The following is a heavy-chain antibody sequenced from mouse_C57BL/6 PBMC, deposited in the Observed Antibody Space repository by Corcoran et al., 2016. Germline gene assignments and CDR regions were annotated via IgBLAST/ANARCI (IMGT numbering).Heavy chain of an antibody. J-gene: IGHJ3*01. Sequence: EVQLQQSGPELVKPGASVKISCKASGYTFTDYYMNWVKQSHGKSLEWIGDINPNNGGTSYNQKFKGKATLTVDKSSSTAYMELRSLTSEDSAVYYCAREGNYWFAYWGQGTLVTVSA. CDR1: GYTFTDYY. CDR3: AREGNYWFAY. CDR2: INPNNGGT. D-gene: IGHD2-1*01. V-gene: IGHV1-26*01.